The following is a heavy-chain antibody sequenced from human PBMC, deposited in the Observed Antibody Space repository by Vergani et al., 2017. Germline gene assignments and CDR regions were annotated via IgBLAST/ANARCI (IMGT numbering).Heavy chain of an antibody. D-gene: IGHD6-13*01. Sequence: QLQPQESGPGLVKPSETLSLTCTVSGGSISSSSYYWGWIRQPPGKGLEWIGSIYYSGSTYYNPSLKSRVTISVDTSKNQFSLKLSSVTAADTAVYYCATYSSSWYSAFDIWGQGTMVTVSS. V-gene: IGHV4-39*01. CDR1: GGSISSSSYY. CDR2: IYYSGST. CDR3: ATYSSSWYSAFDI. J-gene: IGHJ3*02.